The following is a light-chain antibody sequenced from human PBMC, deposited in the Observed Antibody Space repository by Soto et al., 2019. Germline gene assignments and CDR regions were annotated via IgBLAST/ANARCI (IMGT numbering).Light chain of an antibody. V-gene: IGLV1-51*01. CDR2: YNN. CDR3: VAWDTSLTTTVL. CDR1: SSNIENNF. J-gene: IGLJ2*01. Sequence: QSVLTQPPSVSAAPGQKVIISCSGSSSNIENNFVSWYQQLPGTAPKLLIFYNNKRPSGIPDRFSGSKSGTSATLGITGLQTGDEADYYCVAWDTSLTTTVLFGGGTKLTVL.